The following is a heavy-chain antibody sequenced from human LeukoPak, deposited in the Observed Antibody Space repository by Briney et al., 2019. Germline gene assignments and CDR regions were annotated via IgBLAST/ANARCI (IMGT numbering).Heavy chain of an antibody. CDR1: GYTFTSYG. J-gene: IGHJ4*02. CDR3: ARELGKYCSGGSCYMEDY. D-gene: IGHD2-15*01. V-gene: IGHV1-18*01. Sequence: EASVKVSCKASGYTFTSYGISWVRQAPGQGLEWMGWISAYNGNTNYAQKLQGRVTMTTDTSTSTAYMELRSLRSGDTAVYYCARELGKYCSGGSCYMEDYWGQGTLVTVSS. CDR2: ISAYNGNT.